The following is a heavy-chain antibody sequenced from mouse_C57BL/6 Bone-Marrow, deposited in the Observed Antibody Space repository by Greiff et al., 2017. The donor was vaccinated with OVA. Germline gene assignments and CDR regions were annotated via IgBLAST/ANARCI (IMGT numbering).Heavy chain of an antibody. CDR1: GFTFSDYG. CDR2: ISNLAYSI. CDR3: ARHRGSSGYAMDY. J-gene: IGHJ4*01. D-gene: IGHD3-2*02. Sequence: EVQLVESGGGLVQPGGSLKLSCAASGFTFSDYGMAWVRQAPRKGPEWVAFISNLAYSIYYADTVTGRFTISRENAKNTLYLEMSSLRSEDTAMYYCARHRGSSGYAMDYWGQGTSVTVSS. V-gene: IGHV5-15*01.